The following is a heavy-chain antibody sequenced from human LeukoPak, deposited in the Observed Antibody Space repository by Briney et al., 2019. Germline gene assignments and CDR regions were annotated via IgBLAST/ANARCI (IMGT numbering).Heavy chain of an antibody. CDR3: AKGGGGRVIYYYYMDV. CDR1: GFILDDYA. Sequence: PGGSLSLSCAASGFILDDYAMHWVRPPPGKGLEWVAGIIWDSDSIDYAGSVKGRFTIFRENAKNSLYLQMNSLRAEDLGLYYCAKGGGGRVIYYYYMDVWGKGTTVTVSS. V-gene: IGHV3-9*03. CDR2: IIWDSDSI. J-gene: IGHJ6*03. D-gene: IGHD3-16*01.